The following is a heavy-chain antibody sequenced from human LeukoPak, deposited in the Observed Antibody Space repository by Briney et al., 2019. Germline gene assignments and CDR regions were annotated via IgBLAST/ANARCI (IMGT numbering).Heavy chain of an antibody. CDR2: INAGNGNT. CDR3: ASPQRHGPTSFDY. D-gene: IGHD6-25*01. V-gene: IGHV1-3*01. Sequence: ASVKVSCKASGYTFTSYAMHWVRQAPGQSLEWMGWINAGNGNTKYSQKFQGRVTITRDTSASTAYMELSSLRSEDTAVYYCASPQRHGPTSFDYWGQGTLVTVSS. J-gene: IGHJ4*02. CDR1: GYTFTSYA.